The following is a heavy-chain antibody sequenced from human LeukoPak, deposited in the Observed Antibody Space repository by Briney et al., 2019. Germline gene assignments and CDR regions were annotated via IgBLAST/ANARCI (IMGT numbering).Heavy chain of an antibody. V-gene: IGHV4-59*01. CDR3: ASKSERFLETGAFDI. D-gene: IGHD3-3*01. J-gene: IGHJ3*02. CDR2: IYYSGST. CDR1: GVSIGSYY. Sequence: SETLSLTCTVSGVSIGSYYWSWIRQPPGKGLEWIGYIYYSGSTNYNPSLESRVTISVDTSKNQFSLRLSSVTAADTAVYFCASKSERFLETGAFDIWGQGTMVTVSS.